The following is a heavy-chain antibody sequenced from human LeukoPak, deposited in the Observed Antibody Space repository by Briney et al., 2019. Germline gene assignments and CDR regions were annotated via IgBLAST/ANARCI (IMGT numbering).Heavy chain of an antibody. V-gene: IGHV1-8*03. CDR2: MNPNSGNT. CDR3: ARGRYYDFWSGYGSR. Sequence: EASVNVCCKASGHTFTSYDINSVRQATGQGNEWMGWMNPNSGNTGYAQKFQGRVTITRNTSISTAYMELSSLRSEDTAVYNCARGRYYDFWSGYGSRWGQGTLVTVSS. CDR1: GHTFTSYD. J-gene: IGHJ4*02. D-gene: IGHD3-3*01.